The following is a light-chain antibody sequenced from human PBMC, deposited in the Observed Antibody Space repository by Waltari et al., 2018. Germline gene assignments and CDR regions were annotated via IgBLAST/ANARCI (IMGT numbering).Light chain of an antibody. J-gene: IGLJ3*02. CDR2: DNA. CDR3: QVCDTATDHWV. Sequence: SYVLTQPPSVSVAPGQTARITCGGDNIESQTVHWYQQKPGQAPLLVVVDNADRPSGTPGRFSGSNSGNTATLTITRVEVGDEADFYFQVCDTATDHWVFGGGTKLTVL. V-gene: IGLV3-21*02. CDR1: NIESQT.